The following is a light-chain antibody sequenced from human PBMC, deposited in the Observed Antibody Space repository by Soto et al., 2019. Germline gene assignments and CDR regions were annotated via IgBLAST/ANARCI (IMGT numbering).Light chain of an antibody. CDR3: TSYSRYSVLV. CDR2: EVS. V-gene: IGLV2-14*01. CDR1: SSDIGGYKY. Sequence: QSVLAQPAFVSGSPGQSITISCTGTSSDIGGYKYVSWYQQHPGKAPKLIIFEVSNRPSGVSDRFSGSNSGNTASLTISGLQAEDEADYCCTSYSRYSVLVFGGGTKVTV. J-gene: IGLJ3*02.